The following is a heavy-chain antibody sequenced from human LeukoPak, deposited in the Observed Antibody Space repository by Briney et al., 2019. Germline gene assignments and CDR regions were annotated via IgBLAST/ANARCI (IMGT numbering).Heavy chain of an antibody. D-gene: IGHD6-19*01. CDR2: IYSGGST. CDR3: AKGQDQTGYSSGWYGDY. J-gene: IGHJ4*02. CDR1: GFTVSSNY. V-gene: IGHV3-53*01. Sequence: SGGSLRLSCAASGFTVSSNYMSWVRQAPGKGLEWVSVIYSGGSTYYADSVKGRFTISRDNSKNTLYLQMNSLRAEDTAVYYCAKGQDQTGYSSGWYGDYWGQGTLVTVSS.